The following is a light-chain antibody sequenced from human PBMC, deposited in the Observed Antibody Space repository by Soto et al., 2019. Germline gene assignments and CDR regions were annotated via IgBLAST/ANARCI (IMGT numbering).Light chain of an antibody. J-gene: IGKJ1*01. CDR1: QSVSSY. V-gene: IGKV3-20*01. CDR2: GAS. Sequence: IVWTESAGTLSLSPGERATISCGASQSVSSYLAWYQQKPGQAPRVLIYGASSRATGIPDRFSVSGSGTDFTLTISRLEHEDFAVYYGQQYGSSMWTFGQGTKVDIK. CDR3: QQYGSSMWT.